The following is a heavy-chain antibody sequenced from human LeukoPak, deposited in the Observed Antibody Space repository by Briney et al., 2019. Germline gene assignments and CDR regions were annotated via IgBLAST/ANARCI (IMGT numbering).Heavy chain of an antibody. D-gene: IGHD2-15*01. Sequence: GGSLRLSCAASGFTFSSYAMHWVRQAPGKGLEWVAVISYDGSNKYYADSMKGRFTISRDNAKNSLYLQMNSLRVEDTAVYYCVRGGPSTWSWGQGTLVTVSS. CDR1: GFTFSSYA. CDR2: ISYDGSNK. J-gene: IGHJ5*02. CDR3: VRGGPSTWS. V-gene: IGHV3-30-3*01.